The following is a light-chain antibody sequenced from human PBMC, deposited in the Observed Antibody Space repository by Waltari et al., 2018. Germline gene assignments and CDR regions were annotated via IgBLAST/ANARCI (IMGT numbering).Light chain of an antibody. Sequence: QSVLTQPPSASGTPGPGVTISCSGSRSNIGTNTVTWYQQLPGTAPKVLMYSNNQRPSGVPDRFSGSKSGTSASLAVSGLQSEDEGDYYCATWDDSLNGVVFGGGTKLTVL. V-gene: IGLV1-44*01. J-gene: IGLJ2*01. CDR3: ATWDDSLNGVV. CDR1: RSNIGTNT. CDR2: SNN.